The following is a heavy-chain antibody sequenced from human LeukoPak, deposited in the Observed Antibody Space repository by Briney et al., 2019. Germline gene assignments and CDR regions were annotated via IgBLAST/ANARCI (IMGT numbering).Heavy chain of an antibody. J-gene: IGHJ4*02. CDR1: GYSISSGYY. CDR2: IYHSGST. V-gene: IGHV4-38-2*02. Sequence: TSSETLSLTCTVSGYSISSGYYWGWIRQPPGKGLEWIGSIYHSGSTYYNPSLKSRVTISVDTSKNQFSLKLSSVTAADTAVYYCTRPRHPPFDHWDQDPLVTVSS. CDR3: TRPRHPPFDH.